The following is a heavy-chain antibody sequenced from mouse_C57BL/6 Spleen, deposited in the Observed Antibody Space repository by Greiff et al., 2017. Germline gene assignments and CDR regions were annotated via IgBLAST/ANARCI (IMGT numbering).Heavy chain of an antibody. CDR3: ASFDYDDARRRHYAMDY. V-gene: IGHV1-54*01. J-gene: IGHJ4*01. CDR2: INPGRGGN. CDR1: GYAFTNYL. D-gene: IGHD2-4*01. Sequence: VQLQQSGAELVRPGTSVKVSCKASGYAFTNYLIEWVKQRPGQGLEWIGVINPGRGGNNYNEKFKGKATLTADKSSSTAYMQLSSLTSEDSAVYFCASFDYDDARRRHYAMDYWGQGTSVTVSS.